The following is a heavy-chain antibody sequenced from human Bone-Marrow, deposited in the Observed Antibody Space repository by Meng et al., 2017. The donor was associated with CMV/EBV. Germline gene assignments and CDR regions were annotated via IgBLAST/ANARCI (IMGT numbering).Heavy chain of an antibody. J-gene: IGHJ5*02. D-gene: IGHD2-15*01. CDR3: ARAQDAYNWFDP. CDR1: GDSISSVGYY. V-gene: IGHV4-31*03. Sequence: IVTGDSISSVGYYWSWIRQHPGKGLEWIGYIYYSGSTYYNPSLKSRVTISGDTSNNQVSLKLTSVTAADTALYYCARAQDAYNWFDPWGQGTLVTLL. CDR2: IYYSGST.